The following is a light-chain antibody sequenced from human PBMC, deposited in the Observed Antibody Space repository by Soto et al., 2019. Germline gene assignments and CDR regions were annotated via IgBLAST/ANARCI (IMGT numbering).Light chain of an antibody. CDR3: QQSYTTPVT. CDR1: QNINTY. J-gene: IGKJ1*01. Sequence: IQMTQSPSSLSAAVVDRVTSTCRASQNINTYLNWYQQRPGKAPELLIYAASNFQSGVPSRFSGSGSKTDFTLTISSLQPEDFATYYCQQSYTTPVTFGQGTKVDIK. CDR2: AAS. V-gene: IGKV1-39*01.